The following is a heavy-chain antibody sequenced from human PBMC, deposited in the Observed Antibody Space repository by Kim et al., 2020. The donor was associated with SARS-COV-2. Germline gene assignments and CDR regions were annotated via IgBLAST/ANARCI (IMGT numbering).Heavy chain of an antibody. J-gene: IGHJ4*02. CDR2: ISGGGGST. CDR3: ATGLRVTTQTTGGDVFDY. V-gene: IGHV3-23*01. Sequence: GGSLRLSCVASGFTFTTYAMNWVRQAPGKGLEWVSGISGGGGSTYYADSVKGRFTISRDSSKNTLYLQMNSLRAEDTAIYYCATGLRVTTQTTGGDVFDYWGQGTLVTVSS. CDR1: GFTFTTYA. D-gene: IGHD4-17*01.